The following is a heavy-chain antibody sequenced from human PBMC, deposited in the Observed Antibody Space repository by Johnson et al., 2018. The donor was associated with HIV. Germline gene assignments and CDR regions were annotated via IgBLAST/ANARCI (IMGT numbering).Heavy chain of an antibody. CDR1: EFTFSDYA. V-gene: IGHV3-30*14. J-gene: IGHJ3*02. CDR2: ISHDGINK. CDR3: ARRFFESSSFDM. Sequence: QVQVVESGGGVVQPGRSLSLSCVASEFTFSDYAMHWVRQAPGRGLESMALISHDGINKYYADSVRGRFTISRDNSTSTLYLQMNSLRAEDTAVYYCARRFFESSSFDMWGQGTMVTVSA. D-gene: IGHD3-9*01.